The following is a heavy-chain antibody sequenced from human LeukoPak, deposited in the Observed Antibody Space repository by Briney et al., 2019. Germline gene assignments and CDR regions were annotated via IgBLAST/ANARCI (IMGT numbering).Heavy chain of an antibody. Sequence: GGSLRLSCAASGFTFSSYAMSWVRQAPGKGLEWVSAISGSGGSTYYADSVKGRFTSSRDNSKNTLFLQMNTLRAEDTAVYYCTKSVAGRLDYWGQGTLVTVSS. CDR3: TKSVAGRLDY. CDR1: GFTFSSYA. J-gene: IGHJ4*02. V-gene: IGHV3-23*01. D-gene: IGHD2-15*01. CDR2: ISGSGGST.